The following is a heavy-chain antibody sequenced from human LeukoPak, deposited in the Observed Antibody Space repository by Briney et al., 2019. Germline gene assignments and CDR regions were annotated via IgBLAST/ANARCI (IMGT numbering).Heavy chain of an antibody. CDR3: ARRITMVRGVIHYYFDY. Sequence: KFGESLKISCKGSGYSFTSYWIGWVRQMPGKGLEWMGIIYPGDSDTRYSPSFQGQVTISADKSISTAYLQWSSLKASDTAMYYCARRITMVRGVIHYYFDYWGQGTLVTVSS. CDR1: GYSFTSYW. V-gene: IGHV5-51*01. D-gene: IGHD3-10*01. J-gene: IGHJ4*02. CDR2: IYPGDSDT.